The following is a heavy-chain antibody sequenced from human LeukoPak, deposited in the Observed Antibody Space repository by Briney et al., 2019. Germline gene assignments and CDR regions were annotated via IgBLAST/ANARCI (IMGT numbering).Heavy chain of an antibody. Sequence: GRSLRLSCAASGFTFSSYAMHWVRQAPGKGLEWVAVISYDGSNKYYADSVKGRFTIYRDNSKNTVYLQMNRLRAEDTAVYYCARTVVVTYYYGMDVWGQGTTVTVSS. CDR2: ISYDGSNK. CDR1: GFTFSSYA. J-gene: IGHJ6*02. V-gene: IGHV3-30-3*01. CDR3: ARTVVVTYYYGMDV. D-gene: IGHD2-21*01.